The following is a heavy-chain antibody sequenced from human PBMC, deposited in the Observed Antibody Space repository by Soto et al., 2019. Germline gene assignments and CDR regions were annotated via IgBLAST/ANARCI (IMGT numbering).Heavy chain of an antibody. CDR2: ISAYNGNT. V-gene: IGHV1-18*01. J-gene: IGHJ3*02. Sequence: SVKVSCKASGYTFTSYGISWVRQAPGQGLEWMGWISAYNGNTNYAQKLQGRVTMTTDTSTSTAYMELRSLRSDDTAVYYCARANPLLWPYAFDIWGQGTMVTVSS. CDR1: GYTFTSYG. CDR3: ARANPLLWPYAFDI. D-gene: IGHD3-10*01.